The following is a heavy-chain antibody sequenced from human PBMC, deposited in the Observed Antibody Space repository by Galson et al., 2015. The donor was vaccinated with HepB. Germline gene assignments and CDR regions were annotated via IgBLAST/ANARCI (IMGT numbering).Heavy chain of an antibody. D-gene: IGHD6-13*01. CDR1: GGSFSSSPYY. V-gene: IGHV4-39*01. J-gene: IGHJ4*02. Sequence: ETLSLTCSVSGGSFSSSPYYWGWIRQPPGKGLEWIGSVYSFGNTYYNPSLKSRVTISVDTSKIQFSLKLTSVTAADTAVYYCARRHSTNWSTFDSWGQGTLVTVSS. CDR2: VYSFGNT. CDR3: ARRHSTNWSTFDS.